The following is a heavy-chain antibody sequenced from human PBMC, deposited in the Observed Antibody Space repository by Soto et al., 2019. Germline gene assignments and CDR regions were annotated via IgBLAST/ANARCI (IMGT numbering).Heavy chain of an antibody. V-gene: IGHV1-3*01. J-gene: IGHJ4*02. CDR2: INAGNGNT. D-gene: IGHD6-19*01. CDR3: ARDRKAVAGDFDY. CDR1: GYTFTGYA. Sequence: ASVKVSCKASGYTFTGYAMYWVRQAPGQRLEWMGWINAGNGNTNYAQKLQGRVTMTTDTSTSTAYMELRSLRSDDTAVYYCARDRKAVAGDFDYWGQGTLVTVSS.